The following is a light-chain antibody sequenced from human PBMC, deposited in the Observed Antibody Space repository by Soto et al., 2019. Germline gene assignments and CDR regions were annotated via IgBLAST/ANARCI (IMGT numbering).Light chain of an antibody. CDR3: SSYTSTSRYV. J-gene: IGLJ1*01. Sequence: QSALTQPPSVSWSPGQSVTISFTGTSSDVGKYDRVSWYQQPPGTALKLIIYEVTNRPSGVPARFSGSKSGNTASLTISRLQAEDEADYYCSSYTSTSRYVFGAGTKVTVL. CDR1: SSDVGKYDR. CDR2: EVT. V-gene: IGLV2-18*02.